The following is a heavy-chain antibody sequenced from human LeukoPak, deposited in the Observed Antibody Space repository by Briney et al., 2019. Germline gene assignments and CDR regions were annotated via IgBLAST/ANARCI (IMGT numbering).Heavy chain of an antibody. CDR3: VRDVSRRIGMDV. V-gene: IGHV3-21*06. D-gene: IGHD2/OR15-2a*01. Sequence: KTGGSLRLSCLASGFSFNSYSMNWVREAPGKGLEWVSTVSPGVSGYTWYAESVKGRFTISRDNPENSLYLQMDSLRADDTAVYYCVRDVSRRIGMDVWGQGTTVTVSS. J-gene: IGHJ6*02. CDR1: GFSFNSYS. CDR2: VSPGVSGYT.